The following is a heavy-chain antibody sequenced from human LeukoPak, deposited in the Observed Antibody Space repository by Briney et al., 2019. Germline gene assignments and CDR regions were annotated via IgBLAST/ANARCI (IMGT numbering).Heavy chain of an antibody. CDR1: GGSISSYY. V-gene: IGHV3-53*01. CDR2: IYSGGST. D-gene: IGHD5-12*01. Sequence: ETLSLTCTVSGGSISSYYWSWVRQAPGKGLEWVSVIYSGGSTYYADSVKGRFTISRDNSKNTLYLQMNSLRAEDTAVYYCARARQMGYSGYDTVEYWGQGTLVTVSS. CDR3: ARARQMGYSGYDTVEY. J-gene: IGHJ4*02.